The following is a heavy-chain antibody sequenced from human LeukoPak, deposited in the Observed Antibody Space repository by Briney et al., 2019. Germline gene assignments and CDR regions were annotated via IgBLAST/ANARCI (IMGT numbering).Heavy chain of an antibody. CDR2: ISGSGGST. V-gene: IGHV3-23*01. CDR3: AKVRDYYGSGSHDY. Sequence: GRSLRLSCAASGFTFSSYAMHWVRQAPGKGLEWVSAISGSGGSTYYADSVKGRFTISRDNSKNTLYLQMNSLRAEDTAVYYCAKVRDYYGSGSHDYWGQGTLVTVSS. J-gene: IGHJ4*02. D-gene: IGHD3-10*01. CDR1: GFTFSSYA.